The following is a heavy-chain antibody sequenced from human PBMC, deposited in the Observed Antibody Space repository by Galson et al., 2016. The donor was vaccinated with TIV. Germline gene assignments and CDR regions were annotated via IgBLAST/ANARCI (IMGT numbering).Heavy chain of an antibody. V-gene: IGHV2-70*17. CDR3: ARSSIRDVSTHRFFDY. D-gene: IGHD5-24*01. Sequence: PALVKPTQTLTLTCTFSGFSLTTHGMCVSWIRQPPGKALEWLARTDWDGDKFYSTSLQTRLSISKDTSRNQVVLTLSNVDPVDTATYLCARSSIRDVSTHRFFDYWGQGTLVTVSP. J-gene: IGHJ4*02. CDR1: GFSLTTHGMC. CDR2: TDWDGDK.